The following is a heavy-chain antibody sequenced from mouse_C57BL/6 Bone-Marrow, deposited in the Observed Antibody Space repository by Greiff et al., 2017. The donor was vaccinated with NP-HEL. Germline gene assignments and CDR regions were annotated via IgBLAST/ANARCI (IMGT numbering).Heavy chain of an antibody. CDR2: IVPNSGGT. CDR1: GYSFTSYW. Sequence: QVQLQQPGAELVKPGASVKLSCKASGYSFTSYWMHRLKQRPARGIVGIGRIVPNSGGTKYNENFKSKATLTVDKPSSPAYMQLSSLTSEDSAVYYCARLRAHFDYWGQGTTLTVSS. CDR3: ARLRAHFDY. J-gene: IGHJ2*01. V-gene: IGHV1-72*01. D-gene: IGHD3-1*01.